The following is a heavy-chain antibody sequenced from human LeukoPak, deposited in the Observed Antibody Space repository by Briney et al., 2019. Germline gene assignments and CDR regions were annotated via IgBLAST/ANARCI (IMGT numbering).Heavy chain of an antibody. CDR2: INSDGSST. CDR1: GFTFSSYW. V-gene: IGHV3-74*01. Sequence: GGSLRHSCAPSGFTFSSYWMHWVRQAPGKGLMWVSRINSDGSSTSYADSVKGRFTISRDNAKNTLYLQMNSLRAEDTAVYYCARALYNWNYGALGAFDIWGQGTMVTVSS. CDR3: ARALYNWNYGALGAFDI. D-gene: IGHD1-7*01. J-gene: IGHJ3*02.